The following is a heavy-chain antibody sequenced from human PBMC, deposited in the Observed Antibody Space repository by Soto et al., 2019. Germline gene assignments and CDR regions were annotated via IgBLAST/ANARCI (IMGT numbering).Heavy chain of an antibody. CDR2: INPNSGGA. CDR1: GYTFTAYH. D-gene: IGHD3-22*01. V-gene: IGHV1-2*02. J-gene: IGHJ4*02. Sequence: ASVKVSCKTSGYTFTAYHIHWVRQAPGQGLEWMGWINPNSGGANYAQKFEGRVTMTRDTSISTVYMELSRLRSDDTAVYYCAGTRDYYDSSGYDYWGQGTLVTVSS. CDR3: AGTRDYYDSSGYDY.